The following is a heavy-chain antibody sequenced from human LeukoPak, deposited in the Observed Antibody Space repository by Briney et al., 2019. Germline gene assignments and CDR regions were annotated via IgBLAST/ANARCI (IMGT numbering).Heavy chain of an antibody. V-gene: IGHV5-51*01. Sequence: PGESLKISCKVSGYSFTRYWIGWVRQMPGKGLEWMGIVWPGDSDTRYSPSFQGHVTISADKSISTAYLQWSSLKASDTALYYCARGGVVLTGYLDLWGRGTLVTVSS. J-gene: IGHJ2*01. D-gene: IGHD2-21*02. CDR3: ARGGVVLTGYLDL. CDR1: GYSFTRYW. CDR2: VWPGDSDT.